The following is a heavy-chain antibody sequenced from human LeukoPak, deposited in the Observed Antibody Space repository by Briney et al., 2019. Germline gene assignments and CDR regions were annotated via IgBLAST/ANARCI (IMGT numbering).Heavy chain of an antibody. CDR1: GFIFDDHG. D-gene: IGHD3-10*01. CDR2: IRYDGSNK. J-gene: IGHJ4*01. Sequence: GGSLRLSCAASGFIFDDHGMHWVRQAPGKGLEWVAFIRYDGSNKYYADSVKGRFTISRDNSKNTLYLQMNSLRAEDTAVYYCAKIYGSGSETFDYWGQEPWSPSPQ. V-gene: IGHV3-30*02. CDR3: AKIYGSGSETFDY.